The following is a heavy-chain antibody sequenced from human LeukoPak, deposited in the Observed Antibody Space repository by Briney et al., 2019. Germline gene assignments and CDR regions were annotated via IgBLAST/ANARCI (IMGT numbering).Heavy chain of an antibody. D-gene: IGHD3-16*02. V-gene: IGHV3-23*01. Sequence: GGSLRLSCAASGFTFISYAMSWVRQAPGKGLEWVSAISGSGGSTYYADSAKGRFTISRDNSKNTLYLQMNSLRAEDTAVYYCANEKYDYVWGSYRYFDYWGQGTLVTVSS. CDR1: GFTFISYA. CDR3: ANEKYDYVWGSYRYFDY. CDR2: ISGSGGST. J-gene: IGHJ4*02.